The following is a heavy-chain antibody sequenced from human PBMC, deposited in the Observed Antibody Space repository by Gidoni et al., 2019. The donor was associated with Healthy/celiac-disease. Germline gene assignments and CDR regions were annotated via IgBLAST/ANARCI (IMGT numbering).Heavy chain of an antibody. J-gene: IGHJ6*03. CDR1: GFTFSSYS. CDR3: ARVGDYYDSSGYYYYYYYYMDV. CDR2: ISSSSSYI. V-gene: IGHV3-21*01. Sequence: EVQLVESGGGLVKPGGSLRLSCAASGFTFSSYSMTWVRQAPGKGLEWVSSISSSSSYIYYADSVKGRFTISRDNAKNSLYLQMNSLRAEDTAVYYCARVGDYYDSSGYYYYYYYYMDVWGKGTTVTVSS. D-gene: IGHD3-22*01.